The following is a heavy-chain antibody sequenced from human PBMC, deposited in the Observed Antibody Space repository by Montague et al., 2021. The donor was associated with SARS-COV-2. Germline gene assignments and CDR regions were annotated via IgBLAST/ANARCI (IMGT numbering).Heavy chain of an antibody. V-gene: IGHV3-23*01. D-gene: IGHD1-26*01. Sequence: SLRLSCAASGFTFDDYGMSWVRQAPGKGLEWVSSISSSGFATYYADSVKGRFTFSRDNSKNTVTLQMNSLRAEDTAIYYCAKSQQVGATTPFDYWGQGILVTVSS. CDR2: ISSSGFAT. CDR1: GFTFDDYG. J-gene: IGHJ4*02. CDR3: AKSQQVGATTPFDY.